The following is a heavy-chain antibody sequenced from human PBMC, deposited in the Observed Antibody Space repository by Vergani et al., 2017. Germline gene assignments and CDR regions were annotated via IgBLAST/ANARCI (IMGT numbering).Heavy chain of an antibody. CDR1: GGTFSSYA. J-gene: IGHJ4*02. CDR2: IIPIFGTA. Sequence: QVQLVQSGAEVKKPGSSVKVSCKASGGTFSSYAISWVRQAPGQGLEWMGGIIPIFGTANYAQKFQGRVTITADESTSTAYMELSSLRSEDTAVYYCAIGLETYYDFSGSATHLDYWGQGTLVTVSS. CDR3: AIGLETYYDFSGSATHLDY. D-gene: IGHD3-3*01. V-gene: IGHV1-69*01.